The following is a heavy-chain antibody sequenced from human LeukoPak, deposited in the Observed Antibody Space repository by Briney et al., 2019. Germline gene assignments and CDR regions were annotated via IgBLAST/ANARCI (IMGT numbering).Heavy chain of an antibody. V-gene: IGHV3-23*01. Sequence: PGRSLRLSCAASGFPFSSYAMTWVRQAPGKGLEGASTISGRCSTTYYADSVRGRFSIPRDNSRNLLFMQLNSLRAEDTALYYCAKALSGYIYGPDVWRQGPLVTVSS. D-gene: IGHD5-18*01. CDR1: GFPFSSYA. CDR3: AKALSGYIYGPDV. J-gene: IGHJ4*02. CDR2: ISGRCSTT.